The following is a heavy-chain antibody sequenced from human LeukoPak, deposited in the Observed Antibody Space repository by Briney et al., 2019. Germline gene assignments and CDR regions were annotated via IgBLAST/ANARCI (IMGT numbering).Heavy chain of an antibody. Sequence: GGSLRLSCTASGFTFSNFWMGWVRQAPGKGLEWVANIKQDETEKFYLGSVKGRFTISRDNAKNSLYLQMNSLRAEDTAVYYCARDRSIAARTQGYNWFDPWGQGTLVTVSS. D-gene: IGHD6-6*01. CDR1: GFTFSNFW. CDR2: IKQDETEK. J-gene: IGHJ5*02. CDR3: ARDRSIAARTQGYNWFDP. V-gene: IGHV3-7*03.